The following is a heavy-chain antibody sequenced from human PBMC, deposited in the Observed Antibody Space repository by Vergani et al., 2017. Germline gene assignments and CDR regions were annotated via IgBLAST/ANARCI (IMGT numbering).Heavy chain of an antibody. CDR3: YTDYHDY. D-gene: IGHD2-2*02. J-gene: IGHJ4*02. V-gene: IGHV3-15*01. CDR2: IRSKNDGGTA. CDR1: GIPFKNAW. Sequence: EVQVVEPGGGLIKPGGSLRFSCVVPGIPFKNAWINWVRHGPGKGLEWIGRIRSKNDGGTADYAAPLKGRFTISRDDSKDSAFLLVNNLKTEDTAVYFCYTDYHDYWGQGTLVTVSS.